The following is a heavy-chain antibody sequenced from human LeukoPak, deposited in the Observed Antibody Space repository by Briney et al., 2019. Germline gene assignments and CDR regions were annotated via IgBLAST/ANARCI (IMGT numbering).Heavy chain of an antibody. J-gene: IGHJ4*02. V-gene: IGHV4-34*01. CDR2: INHSGRT. CDR1: GGSFSGYY. D-gene: IGHD3-10*01. Sequence: SETLSLTCAVYGGSFSGYYWNWVRQPPGKGLEWIGEINHSGRTNYNPSLKSRVTISVDTSKKQFSLKLSSVTAADTAVYYCARGVDYYGVWGQGTLVTVSS. CDR3: ARGVDYYGV.